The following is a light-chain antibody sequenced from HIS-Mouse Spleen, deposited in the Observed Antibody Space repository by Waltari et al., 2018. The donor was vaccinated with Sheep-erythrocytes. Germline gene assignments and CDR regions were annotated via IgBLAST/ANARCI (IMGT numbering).Light chain of an antibody. CDR3: SSYAGSNNWV. CDR2: QVS. J-gene: IGLJ3*02. CDR1: SSDVGGYNY. Sequence: QVALTQPPSPSGSPGQSVTLSCTGTSSDVGGYNYVSWYQQHPGKAPKLMIYQVSMRPSGVPDRFPGSKSGNTASLTVSGLQAEDEADYYCSSYAGSNNWVFGGGTKLTVL. V-gene: IGLV2-8*01.